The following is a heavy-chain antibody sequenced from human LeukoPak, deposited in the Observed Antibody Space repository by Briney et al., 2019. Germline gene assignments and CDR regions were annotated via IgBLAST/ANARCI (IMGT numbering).Heavy chain of an antibody. D-gene: IGHD2-15*01. CDR1: GFTFSSYS. CDR2: ISSSSSYI. CDR3: ARYPPSYCIGGSCQLIY. Sequence: NPGGSLRLSCAASGFTFSSYSMNWVRQAPGKGLEWVSSISSSSSYIYYADSVKGRFTISRDNAKHSLYLQMNSLRAEDTALYYFARYPPSYCIGGSCQLIYWGRETLVTVSS. J-gene: IGHJ4*02. V-gene: IGHV3-21*04.